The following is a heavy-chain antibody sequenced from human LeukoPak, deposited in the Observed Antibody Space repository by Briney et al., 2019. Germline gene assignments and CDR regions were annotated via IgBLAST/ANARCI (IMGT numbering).Heavy chain of an antibody. J-gene: IGHJ4*02. CDR2: ISGSGGST. Sequence: GGSLRLSCAASGFTFSSYAMSWVRQAPGKGLEWVSAISGSGGSTYYADSVKGRFTISRDNSRNTLYLQMNSLRAEDTAVYYCARGSAYCSGGSCYSGLDDWGQGTLVTVSS. CDR3: ARGSAYCSGGSCYSGLDD. D-gene: IGHD2-15*01. V-gene: IGHV3-23*01. CDR1: GFTFSSYA.